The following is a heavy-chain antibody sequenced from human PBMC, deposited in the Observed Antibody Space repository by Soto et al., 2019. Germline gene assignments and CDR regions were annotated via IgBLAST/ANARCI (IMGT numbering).Heavy chain of an antibody. D-gene: IGHD2-21*01. CDR2: IDLDDDK. CDR3: ARDSVALYYYYYGMDV. CDR1: GFSLSTSGMC. V-gene: IGHV2-70*11. Sequence: SGPTLVNPTQTLTLTCTFSGFSLSTSGMCVSWIRQPPGKALEWLARIDLDDDKYYSTSLKTRLTISKDTSKNQVVLTMTNMDPVDTATYYCARDSVALYYYYYGMDVWGQGTTVTVSS. J-gene: IGHJ6*02.